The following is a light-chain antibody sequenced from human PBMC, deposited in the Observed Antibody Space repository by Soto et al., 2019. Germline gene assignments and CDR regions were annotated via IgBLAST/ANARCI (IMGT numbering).Light chain of an antibody. CDR2: DAS. CDR1: LTISTW. J-gene: IGKJ1*01. CDR3: QQYNTYSLWT. Sequence: DIQMTQSPSTLSASVGDRVTITCRASLTISTWLAWYQQKPGKAPKLLISDASTLESGVPSRFSGSGSGTEFTLPISSLQPEDFATYFCQQYNTYSLWTFGQGTKVDIK. V-gene: IGKV1-5*01.